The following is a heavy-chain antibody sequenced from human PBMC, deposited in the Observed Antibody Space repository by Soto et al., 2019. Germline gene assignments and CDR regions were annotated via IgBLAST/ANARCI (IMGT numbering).Heavy chain of an antibody. Sequence: ASVKVSCKASGYTFTSYYMHWVRQAPGQGLEWMGIINPSGGSTSYAQKLQGRVTTTRDTSTSTVYMELSSLRSEDTAVYYCAGASDILTGPPSVFDIGGKGTMVTVSS. CDR1: GYTFTSYY. CDR3: AGASDILTGPPSVFDI. J-gene: IGHJ3*02. CDR2: INPSGGST. V-gene: IGHV1-46*01. D-gene: IGHD3-9*01.